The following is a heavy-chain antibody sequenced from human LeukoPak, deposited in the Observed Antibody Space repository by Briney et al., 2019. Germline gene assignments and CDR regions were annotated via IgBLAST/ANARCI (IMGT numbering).Heavy chain of an antibody. CDR3: ARDRCTNGVCYSFDY. J-gene: IGHJ4*02. CDR1: GFTFSSYA. Sequence: GRSLRLSCAASGFTFSSYAMHWVRQAPGKGLEWVAVISYDGSNKYYADSVKGRFTISRDNSKNTLYLQMNSLRAEDTAVYYCARDRCTNGVCYSFDYWGQGTLVTVSS. V-gene: IGHV3-30-3*01. D-gene: IGHD2-8*01. CDR2: ISYDGSNK.